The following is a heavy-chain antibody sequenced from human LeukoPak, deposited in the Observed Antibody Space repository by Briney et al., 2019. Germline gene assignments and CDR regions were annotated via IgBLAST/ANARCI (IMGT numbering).Heavy chain of an antibody. CDR2: INANSGGT. CDR3: ARDHPYSSGWYGRVEALDL. D-gene: IGHD6-19*01. CDR1: GFIVTGYD. J-gene: IGHJ3*01. V-gene: IGHV1-2*02. Sequence: ASVKVSCTASGFIVTGYDMHWGRQAPGQGLEWLGCINANSGGTNYAQKFQGRVTMTRDTSISTAYMDLSGLRSDDTAVYYCARDHPYSSGWYGRVEALDLWGQGTTVTVSS.